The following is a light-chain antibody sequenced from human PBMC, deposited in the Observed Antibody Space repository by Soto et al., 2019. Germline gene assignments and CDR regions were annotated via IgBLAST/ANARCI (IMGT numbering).Light chain of an antibody. Sequence: IQLTQSPSSLSASVGDRVTITCRASQGISSYLAWYQQIPGKAPKLLIYVASTLQSGVSSRFSGSGSGTDFTLTISSLQPEDFATYYCQQLHSYPRTFGGGTKVEIK. J-gene: IGKJ4*01. CDR2: VAS. CDR3: QQLHSYPRT. CDR1: QGISSY. V-gene: IGKV1-9*01.